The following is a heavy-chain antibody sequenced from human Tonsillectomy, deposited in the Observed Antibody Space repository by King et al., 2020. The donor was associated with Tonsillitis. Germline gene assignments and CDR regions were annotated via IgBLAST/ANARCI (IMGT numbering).Heavy chain of an antibody. D-gene: IGHD5-12*01. CDR1: GYPFTTFG. Sequence: QLVQSGAEVKVPGASVTVSCKASGYPFTTFGINWVRQAPGQGLEWIGWISAYNGNTNYAQKFQDRVTMTTDTSTRTAYMELRSLGSDDTAVYYCARNRATMIPHYFDYWGQGTLVTVSS. V-gene: IGHV1-18*01. J-gene: IGHJ4*02. CDR3: ARNRATMIPHYFDY. CDR2: ISAYNGNT.